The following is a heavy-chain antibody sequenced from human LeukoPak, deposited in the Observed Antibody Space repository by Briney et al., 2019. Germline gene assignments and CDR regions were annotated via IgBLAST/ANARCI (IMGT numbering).Heavy chain of an antibody. Sequence: GGSLRLSCPASGFTFSSYSMNWVRQAPGKGPEWVSSISSSSSYIYYADSVKGRFTISRDNAKNSLYLQMNSLRAEDTAVYYCAREVATTGFDYWGQGTLVTVSS. CDR3: AREVATTGFDY. CDR1: GFTFSSYS. D-gene: IGHD5-12*01. J-gene: IGHJ4*02. CDR2: ISSSSSYI. V-gene: IGHV3-21*01.